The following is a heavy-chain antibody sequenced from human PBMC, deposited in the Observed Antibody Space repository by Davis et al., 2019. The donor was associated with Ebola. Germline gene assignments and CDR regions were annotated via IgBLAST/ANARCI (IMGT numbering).Heavy chain of an antibody. CDR1: GYSISSGYY. CDR3: AGTEVTPLGF. V-gene: IGHV4-38-2*02. J-gene: IGHJ4*02. CDR2: IYHSGSI. Sequence: MPSETLSLTCTVSGYSISSGYYWVWIRQPPGKGLEWIGSIYHSGSIYYKPSLKSRVSISIDTSKNQFSLKLSSVTAADTAVYYCAGTEVTPLGFWGQGTLVTASS. D-gene: IGHD4-23*01.